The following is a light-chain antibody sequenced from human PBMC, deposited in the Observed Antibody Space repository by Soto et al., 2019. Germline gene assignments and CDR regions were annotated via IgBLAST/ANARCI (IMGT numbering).Light chain of an antibody. CDR2: DAF. V-gene: IGKV1-33*01. J-gene: IGKJ4*01. CDR1: QDIKNY. Sequence: DIQMTQSPSSLSAFVGDSITITCQASQDIKNYLNWYQHKPGKAPKLLIYDAFKSDTGVPSRFRGRGSGTDLTFTISSLPPEDIATYFCQQYDSLPPTFGGGTRVDI. CDR3: QQYDSLPPT.